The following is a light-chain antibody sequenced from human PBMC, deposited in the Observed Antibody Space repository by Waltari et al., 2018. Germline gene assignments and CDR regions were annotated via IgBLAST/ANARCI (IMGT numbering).Light chain of an antibody. Sequence: EIVLTQSPGTLSLSLGDRATLSCRASQSVRSSYLAWYQQKPGQAPRLLIYGASSRATGIPDRFSGSGSGTDFTLTISRLEPEDFAVYYCQQYGSSPFTFGGGTKVDI. CDR3: QQYGSSPFT. V-gene: IGKV3-20*01. CDR1: QSVRSSY. J-gene: IGKJ4*01. CDR2: GAS.